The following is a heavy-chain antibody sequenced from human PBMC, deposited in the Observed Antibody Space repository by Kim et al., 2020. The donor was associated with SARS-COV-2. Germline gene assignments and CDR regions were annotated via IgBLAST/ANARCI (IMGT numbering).Heavy chain of an antibody. V-gene: IGHV4-61*03. J-gene: IGHJ4*02. CDR3: ATAWGAVAPAFEY. CDR1: GGSVSTRSYY. Sequence: SETLSLTCTVSGGSVSTRSYYWTWIRQPPGEGLEWIGYIYYTGSTNYNPSLKSRVTISLDTSVNHFSLKLASVTAADTAVYYCATAWGAVAPAFEYWGQGTPVTVSS. D-gene: IGHD6-19*01. CDR2: IYYTGST.